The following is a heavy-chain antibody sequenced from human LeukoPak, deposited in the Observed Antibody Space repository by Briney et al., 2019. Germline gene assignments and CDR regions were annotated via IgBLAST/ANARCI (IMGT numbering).Heavy chain of an antibody. CDR2: ISWNSGSI. D-gene: IGHD4-17*01. CDR1: GGSISSGGYS. CDR3: AKGDDYGDNGVY. Sequence: LSLTCAVSGGSISSGGYSWSWVRQAPGKGLEWVSGISWNSGSIGYADSVKGRFTISRDNAKNSLYLQMNSLRAEDTALYYCAKGDDYGDNGVYWGQGTLVTVSS. J-gene: IGHJ4*02. V-gene: IGHV3-9*01.